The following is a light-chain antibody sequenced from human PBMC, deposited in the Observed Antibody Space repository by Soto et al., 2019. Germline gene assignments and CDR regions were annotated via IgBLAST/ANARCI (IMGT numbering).Light chain of an antibody. Sequence: IVLTQSPATLSLSPGERATLSCRASQSVGSYLAWYQQKLGQAPRLLIYDASSRATGIPARFSGSGSGTDFTLTISSLEPEDFAVYFCQQRSNWPITFGQGKRLEIK. V-gene: IGKV3-11*01. CDR1: QSVGSY. CDR3: QQRSNWPIT. J-gene: IGKJ5*01. CDR2: DAS.